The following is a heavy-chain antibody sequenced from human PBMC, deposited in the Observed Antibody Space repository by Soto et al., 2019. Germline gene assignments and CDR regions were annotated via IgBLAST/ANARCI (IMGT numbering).Heavy chain of an antibody. Sequence: GGSLRLSCAASGFTFNDYAMNWVRQAPGKGLEWISLSSSGGGATYSANSVKGRFRISRDNSKNTLYLQMNSLRAEDTAVYYCAKASGRLPLPNKGLHFDYWGQGTLVTVSS. CDR1: GFTFNDYA. J-gene: IGHJ4*02. CDR2: SSSGGGAT. V-gene: IGHV3-23*01. D-gene: IGHD4-17*01. CDR3: AKASGRLPLPNKGLHFDY.